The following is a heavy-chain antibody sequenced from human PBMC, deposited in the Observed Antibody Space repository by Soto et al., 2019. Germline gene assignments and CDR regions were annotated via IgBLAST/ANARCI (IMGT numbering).Heavy chain of an antibody. CDR1: GGSISSSSYY. Sequence: SETLSLTCTVSGGSISSSSYYWGWIRQPPGKGLEWIGSIYYSGSTYYNPSLKSRVTISVDTSKNQFSLKLSSVTAADTAVYYCARQFGGNSGWYFDIWGRGTLVT. J-gene: IGHJ2*01. D-gene: IGHD2-21*02. CDR3: ARQFGGNSGWYFDI. CDR2: IYYSGST. V-gene: IGHV4-39*01.